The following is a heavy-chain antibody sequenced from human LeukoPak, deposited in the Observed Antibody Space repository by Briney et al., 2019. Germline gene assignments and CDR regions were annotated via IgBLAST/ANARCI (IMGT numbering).Heavy chain of an antibody. CDR3: ARHFFPSDSGSFRTPFVY. CDR1: GGSISSYY. Sequence: SETLSLTCTVSGGSISSYYWSWIRQPAGKGLEWIGRIYTSGSTNYNPSLKSRVTISVDTSKNQFSLKLSSVTAADTAVYYCARHFFPSDSGSFRTPFVYWGQGALVTVSS. CDR2: IYTSGST. J-gene: IGHJ4*02. D-gene: IGHD3-10*01. V-gene: IGHV4-4*07.